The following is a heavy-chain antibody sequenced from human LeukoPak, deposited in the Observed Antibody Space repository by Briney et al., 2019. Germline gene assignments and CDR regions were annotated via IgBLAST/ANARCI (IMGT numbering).Heavy chain of an antibody. D-gene: IGHD2-21*02. J-gene: IGHJ4*02. CDR3: TRDIFMTVVSF. Sequence: ASVKVSCKAFGYTFVGYYMHWVRQGPGQGLEWMGWINPSNGDTKYVPKFQGRVTMTRDTPISTVYMELSSLKSDDTAIYYCTRDIFMTVVSFWGQGTPVTVSS. CDR2: INPSNGDT. V-gene: IGHV1-2*02. CDR1: GYTFVGYY.